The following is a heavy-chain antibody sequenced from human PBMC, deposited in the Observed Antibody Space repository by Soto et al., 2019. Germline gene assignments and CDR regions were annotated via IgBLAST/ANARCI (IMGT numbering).Heavy chain of an antibody. CDR2: ISAYNGNT. J-gene: IGHJ4*02. CDR1: GSTFTSYA. V-gene: IGHV1-18*01. D-gene: IGHD5-18*01. CDR3: ALGYSYSGY. Sequence: ASATVSCTASGSTFTSYAMHWVRQAPGQRLEWMGWISAYNGNTNYAQKLQGRVTMTTDTSTSTAYMELRSLRSDDTAVYYCALGYSYSGYWGQGTLVTVSS.